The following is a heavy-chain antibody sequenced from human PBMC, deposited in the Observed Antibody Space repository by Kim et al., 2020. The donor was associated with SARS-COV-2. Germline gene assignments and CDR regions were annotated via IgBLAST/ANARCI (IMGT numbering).Heavy chain of an antibody. Sequence: GGSLRLSCAASGFTFSSYGMHWVRQAPGKGLEWVAVIWYDGSNKYYADSVKGRFTISRDNSKNTLYLQMNSLRAEDTAVYYCARDMEQQLVQGGFDYWGQGTLVTVSS. CDR2: IWYDGSNK. V-gene: IGHV3-33*01. J-gene: IGHJ4*02. CDR1: GFTFSSYG. D-gene: IGHD6-13*01. CDR3: ARDMEQQLVQGGFDY.